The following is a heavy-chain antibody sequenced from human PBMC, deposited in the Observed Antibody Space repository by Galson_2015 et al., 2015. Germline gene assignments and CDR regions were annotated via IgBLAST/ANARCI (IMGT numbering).Heavy chain of an antibody. Sequence: SVKVSCKASGFTFTSSAVQWVRQARGQRLEWIGWIVVGSSNTNYAQKFQERVTITRDMSTSTAYMELSSLRSEDTAVYYWAADSDYGDYVIDYWGQGTLVTVSS. CDR1: GFTFTSSA. CDR2: IVVGSSNT. V-gene: IGHV1-58*01. D-gene: IGHD4-17*01. J-gene: IGHJ4*02. CDR3: AADSDYGDYVIDY.